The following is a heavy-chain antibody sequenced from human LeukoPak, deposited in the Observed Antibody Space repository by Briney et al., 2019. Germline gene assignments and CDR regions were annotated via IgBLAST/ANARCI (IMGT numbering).Heavy chain of an antibody. CDR1: GYTLTELS. Sequence: ASVKVSCKVSGYTLTELSMHWVRQAPGKGLEWMGGFDPEDGETIYAQKFQGRATMTEDTSTDTAYMELSSLRSEDTAVYYCATQWGGRYYNFDYWGQGTLVTVSS. V-gene: IGHV1-24*01. D-gene: IGHD1-26*01. J-gene: IGHJ4*02. CDR2: FDPEDGET. CDR3: ATQWGGRYYNFDY.